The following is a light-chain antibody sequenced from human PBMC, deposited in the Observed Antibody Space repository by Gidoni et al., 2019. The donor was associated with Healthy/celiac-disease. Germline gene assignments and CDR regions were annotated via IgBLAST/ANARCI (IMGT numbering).Light chain of an antibody. V-gene: IGKV1-39*01. Sequence: DIQMTQSPSSLSASVGDRVTITCRASQSISPYLNWYQQTPGKAPKLLIYAASSLQSGVPSRFSGSGSGTDFTLTISRLQPEDFATYYCQQSYSTPLTFXGXTKVEIK. CDR1: QSISPY. CDR3: QQSYSTPLT. CDR2: AAS. J-gene: IGKJ4*01.